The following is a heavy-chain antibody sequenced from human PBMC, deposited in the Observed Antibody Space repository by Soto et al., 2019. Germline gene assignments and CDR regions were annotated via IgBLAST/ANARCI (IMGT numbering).Heavy chain of an antibody. CDR2: ISYDGSNK. CDR1: GFTFSSYG. V-gene: IGHV3-30*18. Sequence: GGSLRLSCAASGFTFSSYGMHWVRQAPGKGLEWVAVISYDGSNKYYADSVKGRFTISRDNSKNTLYLQMNSLRAEDTAVYYCAKDLWIEWYSSGWYYSDFWGQGTLVTVSS. J-gene: IGHJ4*02. D-gene: IGHD6-19*01. CDR3: AKDLWIEWYSSGWYYSDF.